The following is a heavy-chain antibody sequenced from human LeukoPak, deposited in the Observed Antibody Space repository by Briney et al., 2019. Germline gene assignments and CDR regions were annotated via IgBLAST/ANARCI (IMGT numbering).Heavy chain of an antibody. CDR2: IIPIFGTA. D-gene: IGHD6-25*01. J-gene: IGHJ4*02. Sequence: SVKVSCKASGGTFSSYAISWVRQASGQGLEWMGGIIPIFGTANYAQKFQGRVTITADKSTSTAYMELSSLRSEDTAVYYCANAAEPGYFDYWGQGTLVTVSS. CDR1: GGTFSSYA. CDR3: ANAAEPGYFDY. V-gene: IGHV1-69*06.